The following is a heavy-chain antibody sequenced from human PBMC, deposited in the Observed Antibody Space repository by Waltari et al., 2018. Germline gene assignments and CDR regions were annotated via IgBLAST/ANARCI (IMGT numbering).Heavy chain of an antibody. CDR2: IYTSGST. J-gene: IGHJ4*02. CDR3: ARDSGYSSSWYDTPYFDY. CDR1: GGSISSYY. Sequence: QVQLQESGPGLVKPSETLSLTCTVSGGSISSYYWSCIRQPAGKGLEWIGRIYTSGSTNSHPSLKSRFTRSVDTSKNQFSLKLSSVTAADTAVYYCARDSGYSSSWYDTPYFDYWGQGTLVTVSS. V-gene: IGHV4-4*07. D-gene: IGHD6-13*01.